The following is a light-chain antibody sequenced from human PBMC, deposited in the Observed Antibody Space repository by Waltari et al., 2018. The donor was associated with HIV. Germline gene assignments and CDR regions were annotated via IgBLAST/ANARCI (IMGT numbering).Light chain of an antibody. CDR3: QLYGSSPPRYT. J-gene: IGKJ2*01. CDR1: QSVTSSY. V-gene: IGKV3-20*01. Sequence: EVVLTQSPGTLSLSPGEGATLSCRASQSVTSSYLAWYQQKPGQAPRLVIYGASNRATGIPDRFSGSGSGTDFTLTISRLEPEDFAVYYCQLYGSSPPRYTFGQGTKLEIK. CDR2: GAS.